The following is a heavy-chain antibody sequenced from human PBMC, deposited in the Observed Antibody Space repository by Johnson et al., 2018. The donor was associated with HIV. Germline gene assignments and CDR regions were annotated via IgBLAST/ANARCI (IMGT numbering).Heavy chain of an antibody. V-gene: IGHV3-66*01. J-gene: IGHJ3*02. Sequence: VQLVESGGGLVQPGGSLRLSCAASGFTVSSNYMNWVRQAPGKGLEWVSVIYSGGSTYYADSVKGRFTISRDNSKNTLYLQINSLRAEDTAVYYCSRDAILSPGAFDIWGQGTMVTVSS. CDR3: SRDAILSPGAFDI. CDR2: IYSGGST. CDR1: GFTVSSNY. D-gene: IGHD2-21*01.